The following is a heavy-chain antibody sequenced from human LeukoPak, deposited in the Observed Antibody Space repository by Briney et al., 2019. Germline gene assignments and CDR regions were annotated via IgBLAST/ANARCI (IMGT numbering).Heavy chain of an antibody. CDR2: IYYSGST. CDR3: ARDHWEFYGMDV. CDR1: GGSISSSSYY. J-gene: IGHJ6*02. Sequence: SETLSLTCTVSGGSISSSSYYWGWIRQPPGKGLEWIGSIYYSGSTYYNPSLKSRVTISVDTSKNQFSLKLSSVTAADTAVYYCARDHWEFYGMDVWGQGTTVTVSS. D-gene: IGHD3-10*01. V-gene: IGHV4-39*02.